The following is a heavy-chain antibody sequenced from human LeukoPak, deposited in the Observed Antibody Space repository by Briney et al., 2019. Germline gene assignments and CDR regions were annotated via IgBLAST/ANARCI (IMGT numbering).Heavy chain of an antibody. CDR1: GFTFRSFA. Sequence: GGSLRLSCAASGFTFRSFAMSWVRQAPGKGLEWVANIKQDGSEKYYVDSVKGRFTISRDNAKNSLYLQMNSLRAEDTAVYYCARVVKYYDSSGTRGIYFDYWGQGTLVTVSS. J-gene: IGHJ4*02. V-gene: IGHV3-7*05. CDR3: ARVVKYYDSSGTRGIYFDY. CDR2: IKQDGSEK. D-gene: IGHD3-22*01.